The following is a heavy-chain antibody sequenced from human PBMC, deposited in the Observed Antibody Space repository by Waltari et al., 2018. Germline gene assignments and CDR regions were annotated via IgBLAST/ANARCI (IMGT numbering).Heavy chain of an antibody. CDR1: GSSISNNY. J-gene: IGHJ4*02. D-gene: IGHD3-9*01. V-gene: IGHV4-4*07. Sequence: QVQLQESGPGLVKPSETLSLTCTVSGSSISNNYWNWIRQPAGKGLEWIGRIYASGTTNYNPSLKSRVSVSVDTSKNQFSLNLTSVTAADTAVYYCARGLVFDSWGQGSLVTVSS. CDR2: IYASGTT. CDR3: ARGLVFDS.